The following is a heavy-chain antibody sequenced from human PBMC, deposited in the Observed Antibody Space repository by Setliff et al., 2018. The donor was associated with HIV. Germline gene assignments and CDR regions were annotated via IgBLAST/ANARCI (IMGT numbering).Heavy chain of an antibody. Sequence: GGSLRLSCAASGFTVSGYGMHWVRQAPGKGLEWVAFLRYDGTSKYYANSVKGRFTISRDNSKNTVYLQMSSLRTEDTAVYYCAKTPLYWGQGTLVTVSS. J-gene: IGHJ4*02. CDR1: GFTVSGYG. CDR3: AKTPLY. CDR2: LRYDGTSK. V-gene: IGHV3-30*02.